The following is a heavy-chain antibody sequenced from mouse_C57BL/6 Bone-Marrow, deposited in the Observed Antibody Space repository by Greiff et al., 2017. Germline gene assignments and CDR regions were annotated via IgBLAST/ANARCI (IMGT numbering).Heavy chain of an antibody. CDR2: IYPGDGDT. V-gene: IGHV1-82*01. Sequence: QVQLQQSGPELVKPGASVKISCKASGYAFSSSWMNWVKQRPGKGLEWIGRIYPGDGDTNYNGKFKGTATLTADKSSSTAYMHLSSLTSEDSAVYFCARGGYDAWFAYWGQGTLVTVSA. CDR3: ARGGYDAWFAY. J-gene: IGHJ3*01. CDR1: GYAFSSSW. D-gene: IGHD2-2*01.